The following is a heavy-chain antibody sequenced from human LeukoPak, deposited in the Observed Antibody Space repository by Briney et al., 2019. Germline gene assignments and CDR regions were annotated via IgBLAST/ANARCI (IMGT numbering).Heavy chain of an antibody. CDR1: GGSFGGYY. V-gene: IGHV4-34*01. CDR3: ARGPTYSYGYFNWFDP. CDR2: INHSGST. Sequence: SETLSLTCAVYGGSFGGYYWSWIRQTPGKGLEWIGEINHSGSTNYNPSLKSRVTISVDTSKNQFSLKLSSVTAADTAVYYCARGPTYSYGYFNWFDPWGQGTLVTVSS. D-gene: IGHD5-18*01. J-gene: IGHJ5*02.